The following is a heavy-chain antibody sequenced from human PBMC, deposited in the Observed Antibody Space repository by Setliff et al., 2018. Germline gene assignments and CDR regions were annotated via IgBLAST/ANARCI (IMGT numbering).Heavy chain of an antibody. CDR2: IYTSGST. Sequence: PSETLSLTCAVYGGSFSGYYWSWIRQPAGKGLEWIGRIYTSGSTNYNPSLKSRVTMSVDTSKNQSSLKLSSVTAADTAVYYCARKGISALSGAFDMWGQGTMVTVSS. J-gene: IGHJ3*02. CDR3: ARKGISALSGAFDM. CDR1: GGSFSGYY. V-gene: IGHV4-59*10. D-gene: IGHD1-26*01.